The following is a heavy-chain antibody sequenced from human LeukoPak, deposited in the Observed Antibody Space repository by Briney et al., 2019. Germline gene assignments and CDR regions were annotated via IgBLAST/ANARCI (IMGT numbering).Heavy chain of an antibody. D-gene: IGHD3-10*01. CDR2: IYYSGST. Sequence: SETLSLTCTVSGGSISSSSYYWGWIRQPPGKGLEWIGSIYYSGSTYYNPSLKSRVTISVDTSKNQFSLKLSSVTAADTAVYYCARILRVYNVFDPWGHGTLVTVSS. V-gene: IGHV4-39*07. CDR3: ARILRVYNVFDP. J-gene: IGHJ5*02. CDR1: GGSISSSSYY.